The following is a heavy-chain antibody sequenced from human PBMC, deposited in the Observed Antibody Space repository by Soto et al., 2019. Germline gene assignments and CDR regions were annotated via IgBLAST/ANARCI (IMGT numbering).Heavy chain of an antibody. CDR3: ARERPWFGEFYYYYMDV. V-gene: IGHV3-21*01. CDR1: GFTFSSYS. J-gene: IGHJ6*03. Sequence: GGSLRLSCAASGFTFSSYSMNWVRQAPGKGLEWVSSISSSSSYIYYADSVKGRFTISRDNAKNSLYLQMNSLRAEDTAVYYCARERPWFGEFYYYYMDVWGKGTTVTVSS. CDR2: ISSSSSYI. D-gene: IGHD3-10*01.